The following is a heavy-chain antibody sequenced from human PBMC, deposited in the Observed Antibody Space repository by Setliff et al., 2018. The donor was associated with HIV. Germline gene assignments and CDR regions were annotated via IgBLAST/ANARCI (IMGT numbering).Heavy chain of an antibody. D-gene: IGHD3-22*01. CDR3: ARFYYHYDSTNDAFDI. CDR1: GGSISSGSHY. CDR2: IHTRGST. J-gene: IGHJ3*02. V-gene: IGHV4-61*02. Sequence: PSETLSLTCTVSGGSISSGSHYWSWIRQPAGKGLEWIGRIHTRGSTDYNPSLKSRVTISVDTSKNQFSLKLSSVTAADTAVYYCARFYYHYDSTNDAFDIWGQGTMVTV.